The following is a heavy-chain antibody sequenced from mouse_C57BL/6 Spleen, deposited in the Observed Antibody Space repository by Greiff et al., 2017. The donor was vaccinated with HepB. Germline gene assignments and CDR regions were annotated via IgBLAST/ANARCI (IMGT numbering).Heavy chain of an antibody. CDR1: GFSLTSYG. J-gene: IGHJ4*01. Sequence: QVQLKESGPGLVQPSQSLSITCTVSGFSLTSYGVHWVRQSPGKGLEWLGVIWSGGSTDYNAAFISRLSISKDNSKSQVFFKMNSLQADDTAIYYCARGGFYYGSSYAMDYWGQGTSVTVSS. CDR3: ARGGFYYGSSYAMDY. D-gene: IGHD1-1*01. CDR2: IWSGGST. V-gene: IGHV2-2*01.